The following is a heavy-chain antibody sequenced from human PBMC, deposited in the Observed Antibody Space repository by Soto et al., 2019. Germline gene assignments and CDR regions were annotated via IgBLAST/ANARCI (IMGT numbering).Heavy chain of an antibody. CDR2: IHHSGNT. D-gene: IGHD2-2*01. CDR1: GGPINSGSYY. CDR3: ARVPDY. V-gene: IGHV4-39*07. Sequence: SETLSLSCTVSGGPINSGSYYWGWIRQPPGKGLEWIGNIHHSGNTYYNPSLKSRVTISIDRSKNQFSLKLSSVTAADTAVYYCARVPDYWGQGILVTVSS. J-gene: IGHJ4*02.